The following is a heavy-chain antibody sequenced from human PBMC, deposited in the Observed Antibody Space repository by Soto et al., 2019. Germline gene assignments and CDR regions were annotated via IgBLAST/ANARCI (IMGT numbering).Heavy chain of an antibody. CDR1: GFTFSSYG. Sequence: QVQLVESGGGVVQPGRSLRLSYAPSGFTFSSYGMHWVRQAPGKGLEWVAAIFYDGSKEYYADSVKGRFIISRDNSKNTLYLQMNSLRAEDTAVYYCAKGSTVTGYPFDYWGQGTLVTVSS. CDR3: AKGSTVTGYPFDY. V-gene: IGHV3-30*18. J-gene: IGHJ4*02. D-gene: IGHD4-17*01. CDR2: IFYDGSKE.